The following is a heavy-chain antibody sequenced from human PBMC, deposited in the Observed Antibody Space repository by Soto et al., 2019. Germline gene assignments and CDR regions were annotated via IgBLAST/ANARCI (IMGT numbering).Heavy chain of an antibody. CDR1: GGSISSYY. Sequence: QVQLQESGPGLVKPSETLSLTCTVSGGSISSYYWSWIRQPPGKGLEWIGYIYYSGSTNYNPSLKSLVTISVDTSKNQFSLKLSSVTAADTAVYYCARTTTVTVYFDYWGQGTLVTVSS. D-gene: IGHD4-17*01. J-gene: IGHJ4*02. CDR3: ARTTTVTVYFDY. CDR2: IYYSGST. V-gene: IGHV4-59*08.